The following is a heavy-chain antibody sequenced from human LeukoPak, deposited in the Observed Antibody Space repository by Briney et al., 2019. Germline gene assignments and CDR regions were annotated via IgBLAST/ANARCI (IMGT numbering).Heavy chain of an antibody. Sequence: PGGSLRLSCAASGFTFSNYAMTWVRQAPGKGLEWVSGIGGSSGKTFYADSVKGRFTISRDNSKNMFYLQMNILTVEDTAVYFCAKQPYQYVSGSPSWFDPWGQGTLVTVSS. CDR2: IGGSSGKT. CDR3: AKQPYQYVSGSPSWFDP. D-gene: IGHD3-10*01. CDR1: GFTFSNYA. V-gene: IGHV3-23*01. J-gene: IGHJ5*02.